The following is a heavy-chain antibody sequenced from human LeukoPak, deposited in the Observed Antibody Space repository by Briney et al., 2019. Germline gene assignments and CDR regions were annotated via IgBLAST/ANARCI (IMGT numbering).Heavy chain of an antibody. CDR1: GYSISNGYY. D-gene: IGHD2-2*01. CDR3: ARGLRKVPAASNWFDP. CDR2: INHSGST. Sequence: SETLSLTCTVPGYSISNGYYWSWIRQPPGKGLEWIGEINHSGSTNYNPSLKSRVTISVDTSKNQFSLKLSSVTAADTAVYYCARGLRKVPAASNWFDPWGQGTLVTVSS. V-gene: IGHV4-34*01. J-gene: IGHJ5*02.